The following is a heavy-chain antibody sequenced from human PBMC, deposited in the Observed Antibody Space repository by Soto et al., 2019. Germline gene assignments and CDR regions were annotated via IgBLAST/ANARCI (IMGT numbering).Heavy chain of an antibody. D-gene: IGHD6-6*01. CDR2: ISYDGSNK. CDR3: ARDRSSSLDY. V-gene: IGHV3-30-3*01. Sequence: QVQLVESGGGVVQPGRSLRLSCAASGFTFSSYAMHWVRQAPGKGLEWVAVISYDGSNKYYADSVKGRFTISRDNSKNPLYLQMNSLRAEDTAVYYCARDRSSSLDYWGQGTLVTVSS. J-gene: IGHJ4*02. CDR1: GFTFSSYA.